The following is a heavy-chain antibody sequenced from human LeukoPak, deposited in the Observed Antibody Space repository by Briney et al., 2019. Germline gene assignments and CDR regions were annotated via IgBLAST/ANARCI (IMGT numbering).Heavy chain of an antibody. V-gene: IGHV3-21*01. CDR3: ARSTHYYDSTYTLAFDI. J-gene: IGHJ3*02. Sequence: GGSLRLSCAASGFTFSSYSMNWVGQAPGKGLEWVSSISSSSSYIYYADSVKGRFTISRDNGKNSLYLQMNSLRAEDTAVYYCARSTHYYDSTYTLAFDIWGQGTMVTVSS. CDR1: GFTFSSYS. CDR2: ISSSSSYI. D-gene: IGHD3-22*01.